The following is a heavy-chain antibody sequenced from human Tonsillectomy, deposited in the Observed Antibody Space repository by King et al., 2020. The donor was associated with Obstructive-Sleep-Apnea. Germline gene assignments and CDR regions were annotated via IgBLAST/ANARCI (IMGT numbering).Heavy chain of an antibody. CDR1: GCTFSSFA. D-gene: IGHD5-12*01. CDR3: ANARPQSGIIVARGYFDP. Sequence: QLVQSGAELRKPGSSVKVSCKASGCTFSSFALSWVRQAPGQGLEWMGGIVPKFGTANYAPKFRGKLTITADDSSSTAFMDLSSLRFEETAMYYCANARPQSGIIVARGYFDPWGQGTLVTVSS. V-gene: IGHV1-69*01. J-gene: IGHJ5*02. CDR2: IVPKFGTA.